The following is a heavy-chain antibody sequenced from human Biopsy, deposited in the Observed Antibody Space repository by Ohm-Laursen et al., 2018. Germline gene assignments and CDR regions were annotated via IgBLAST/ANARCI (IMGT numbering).Heavy chain of an antibody. Sequence: ASVKVSCNASGYKFTSYGMSWVRQAPGQGFEWMGRISGYNGNTNYAQKFQGRITMTIDGATSTGYMDLRSLKSDDTAVYYCARIAAAGWDDYWGQGTLVTVSS. CDR2: ISGYNGNT. CDR3: ARIAAAGWDDY. V-gene: IGHV1-18*01. D-gene: IGHD6-25*01. J-gene: IGHJ4*02. CDR1: GYKFTSYG.